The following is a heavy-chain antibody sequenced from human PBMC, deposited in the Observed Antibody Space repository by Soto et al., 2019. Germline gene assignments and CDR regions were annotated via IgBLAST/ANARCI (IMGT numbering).Heavy chain of an antibody. V-gene: IGHV3-66*01. CDR1: GFTVSTKY. CDR2: IYSGGST. J-gene: IGHJ4*02. D-gene: IGHD2-21*01. Sequence: EVQLVESGGGLVQPGGSLRLSCAASGFTVSTKYMSWVRQAPGKGLEWVSVIYSGGSTFYADSARGRFTISRDNSKNTVNLQMNSLRAEDKAVYYCAREPCAADYWGQGTLVTVSS. CDR3: AREPCAADY.